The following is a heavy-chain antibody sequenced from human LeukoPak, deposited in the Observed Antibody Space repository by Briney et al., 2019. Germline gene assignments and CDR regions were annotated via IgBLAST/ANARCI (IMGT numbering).Heavy chain of an antibody. Sequence: SETLSLTCTVSNDSITRYYWTWIRQPPWKGLEYIGYVFYSGSTNYNPSLKSRITISVDTSKSHFSLRLTSVTAADTAIYYCARGGVLGQSAFDIWGHGTLVTVSS. CDR1: NDSITRYY. D-gene: IGHD3-10*01. CDR3: ARGGVLGQSAFDI. CDR2: VFYSGST. V-gene: IGHV4-59*01. J-gene: IGHJ3*02.